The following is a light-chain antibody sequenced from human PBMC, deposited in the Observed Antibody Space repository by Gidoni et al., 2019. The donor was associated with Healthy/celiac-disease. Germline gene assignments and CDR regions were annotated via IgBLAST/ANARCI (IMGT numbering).Light chain of an antibody. CDR1: QSVSSY. V-gene: IGKV3-11*01. CDR2: DAS. Sequence: EIVLTQSPATLSLSPGERATLSCRASQSVSSYLAWYQQKPGQAPRLLIYDASNRATGIPARFSASGSGTDFTLTISSLEPEDFAVYYCQRRSNWPPWTFGQGTKVEIK. J-gene: IGKJ1*01. CDR3: QRRSNWPPWT.